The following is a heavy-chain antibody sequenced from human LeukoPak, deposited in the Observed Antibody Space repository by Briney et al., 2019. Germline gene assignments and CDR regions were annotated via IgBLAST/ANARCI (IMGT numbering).Heavy chain of an antibody. V-gene: IGHV5-51*01. Sequence: GESLKISCKGSGYSFTSYWIGWVRQMPGKGLEGMGIIYPGDSDTRYSPSFQGQVTTSADKSISPAYLQWSSLKASDTDMYYCARRADSSGYYEAFDIWGQGTMVTVSS. CDR3: ARRADSSGYYEAFDI. J-gene: IGHJ3*02. CDR1: GYSFTSYW. CDR2: IYPGDSDT. D-gene: IGHD3-22*01.